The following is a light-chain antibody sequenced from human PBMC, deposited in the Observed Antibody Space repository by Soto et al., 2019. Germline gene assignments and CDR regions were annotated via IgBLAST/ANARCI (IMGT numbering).Light chain of an antibody. CDR3: AAWDACLTGCFV. V-gene: IGLV1-44*01. J-gene: IGLJ1*01. Sequence: QSVLTQPPSASGTPGQSVTISCSGSSSNIGTNSVNWYQHLPGTAPKLLIYNNNQRPSGVPDRFYGSKSDTSASLAIGGLQSEDDADYYCAAWDACLTGCFVFGTGIKLTV. CDR1: SSNIGTNS. CDR2: NNN.